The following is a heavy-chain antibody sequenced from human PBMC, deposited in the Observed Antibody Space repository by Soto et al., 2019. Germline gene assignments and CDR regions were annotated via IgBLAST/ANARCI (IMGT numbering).Heavy chain of an antibody. J-gene: IGHJ4*02. CDR1: GGTFSSYA. CDR2: IIPIFGTA. CDR3: ARSLLYGSGSHYFYYFDY. D-gene: IGHD3-10*01. V-gene: IGHV1-69*13. Sequence: GASVKVSCKASGGTFSSYAISWVRQAPGQGLEWMGGIIPIFGTANYAQKFQGRVTITADESTSTAYMELSSLRSEDTAVYYCARSLLYGSGSHYFYYFDYWGRGTLVTVSS.